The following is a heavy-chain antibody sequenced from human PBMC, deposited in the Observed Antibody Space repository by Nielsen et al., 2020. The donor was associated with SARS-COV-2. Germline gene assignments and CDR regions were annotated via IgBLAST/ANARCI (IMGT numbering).Heavy chain of an antibody. CDR2: IKSKREGGTK. V-gene: IGHV3-15*01. Sequence: GESLKISCAASGFTFSDARMSWVRQAPGKGLEWVGRIKSKREGGTKDYAAPVKGRFTISRDDSKNTVYLEMNSLMTEDTAVYYCTYRTVIVAGYYYGMDVWGQGTTVIVSS. CDR3: TYRTVIVAGYYYGMDV. D-gene: IGHD3-22*01. CDR1: GFTFSDAR. J-gene: IGHJ6*02.